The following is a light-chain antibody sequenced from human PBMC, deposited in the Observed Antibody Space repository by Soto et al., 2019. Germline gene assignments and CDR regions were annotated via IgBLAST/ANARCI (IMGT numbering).Light chain of an antibody. CDR3: AAWDGSLNGVV. Sequence: QSVLTQPPSASGTPGQRVTISCSGSSSNIGSNTVTWYQQLPGTAPKLLIFSNNERPSGVPDRFSGSKSGTSASLAISGLQSDDEADYYCAAWDGSLNGVVFGGGTQLTVL. J-gene: IGLJ3*02. CDR2: SNN. CDR1: SSNIGSNT. V-gene: IGLV1-44*01.